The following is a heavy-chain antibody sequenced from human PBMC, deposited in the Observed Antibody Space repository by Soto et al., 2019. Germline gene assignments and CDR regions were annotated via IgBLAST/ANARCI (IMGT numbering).Heavy chain of an antibody. CDR3: GRYSRRPANSYYYYCSGMDV. CDR2: INHSGST. D-gene: IGHD6-25*01. J-gene: IGHJ6*02. V-gene: IGHV4-34*01. Sequence: SETLSLTCAVYGGSFSGYYWSWIRQPPGKGLEWIGEINHSGSTNYNPSLKSRVTISVDTSKNQFSLKLSSVTAADTAVYYCGRYSRRPANSYYYYCSGMDVWGQGTTVTVSS. CDR1: GGSFSGYY.